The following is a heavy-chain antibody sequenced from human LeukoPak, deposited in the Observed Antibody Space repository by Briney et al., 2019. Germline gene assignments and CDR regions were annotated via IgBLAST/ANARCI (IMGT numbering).Heavy chain of an antibody. CDR1: GFTFSSYG. V-gene: IGHV3-23*01. J-gene: IGHJ6*03. D-gene: IGHD6-13*01. CDR2: ISGSGGST. Sequence: GGSLRLSCAASGFTFSSYGMSWVRQAPGKGLEWVSAISGSGGSTYYADSVKGRFTISRDNSKNTLYLQMGSLRPEDMAVYYCARGRNGYSSTWRNYYMDVWGQGTTVTISS. CDR3: ARGRNGYSSTWRNYYMDV.